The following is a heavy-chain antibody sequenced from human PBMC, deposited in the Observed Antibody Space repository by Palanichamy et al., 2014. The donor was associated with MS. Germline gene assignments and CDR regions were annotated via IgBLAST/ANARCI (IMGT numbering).Heavy chain of an antibody. CDR1: GFTFSGYW. Sequence: EVRTGGVRGRPSFSLGGPVRISCVASGFTFSGYWMHWVRQAPGKGLVWVSRINSDGSTTTYADSVKGRFTISRDNAKNTMYLQLNSLRAEDTAVYYCATDKQYEFWNGYSSGVFDFWGQGTMVTVSS. CDR2: INSDGSTT. V-gene: IGHV3-74*01. J-gene: IGHJ3*01. D-gene: IGHD3/OR15-3a*01. CDR3: ATDKQYEFWNGYSSGVFDF.